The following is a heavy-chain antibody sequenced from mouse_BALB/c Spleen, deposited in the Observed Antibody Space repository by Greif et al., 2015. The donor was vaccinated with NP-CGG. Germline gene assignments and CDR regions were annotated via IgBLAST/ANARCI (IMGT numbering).Heavy chain of an antibody. J-gene: IGHJ1*01. CDR1: GFTFSDYY. Sequence: EVMLVESGGGLVKPGGSLKLSCAASGFTFSDYYMYWVRQTPEKRLEWVATISDGGSYTYYPDSVKGRFIISRDNAKNNLYLQMSSLKSEDTAMYYCARDGNYWYFDVWGAGTTVTVSS. D-gene: IGHD2-1*01. CDR3: ARDGNYWYFDV. CDR2: ISDGGSYT. V-gene: IGHV5-4*02.